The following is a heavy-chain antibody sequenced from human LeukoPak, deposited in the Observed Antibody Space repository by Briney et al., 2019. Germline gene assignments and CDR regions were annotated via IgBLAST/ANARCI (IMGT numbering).Heavy chain of an antibody. CDR2: ISNDGSNK. CDR1: GFTFTTYA. CDR3: ARGSGYLETFDY. V-gene: IGHV3-30*04. Sequence: GGSLRLSSAASGFTFTTYAMHWVRQAPGKGLEWVAVISNDGSNKYYADSVKGRFTISRGNSKNTLYLQMNSLRAEDTAVYNCARGSGYLETFDYWGQGTLVTVSS. J-gene: IGHJ4*02. D-gene: IGHD3-22*01.